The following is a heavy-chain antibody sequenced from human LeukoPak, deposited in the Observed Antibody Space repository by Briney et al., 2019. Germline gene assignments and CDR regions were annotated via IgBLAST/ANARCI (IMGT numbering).Heavy chain of an antibody. CDR1: GGSISSSSYY. J-gene: IGHJ3*02. Sequence: SETLSLTCTVSGGSISSSSYYWGWIRQPPGKGLEWIGSIYYSGSTYYNPSLKSRVTISVDTSTNQFSLRLSSVTAADTAVYYCAREPSHYYDSSGHYRNDAFDIWRQRTMVTVSS. D-gene: IGHD3-22*01. V-gene: IGHV4-39*07. CDR3: AREPSHYYDSSGHYRNDAFDI. CDR2: IYYSGST.